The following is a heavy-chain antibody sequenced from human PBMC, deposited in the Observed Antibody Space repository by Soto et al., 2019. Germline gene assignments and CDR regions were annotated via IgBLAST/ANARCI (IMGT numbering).Heavy chain of an antibody. D-gene: IGHD3-22*01. CDR1: GFTFSSYA. CDR3: AKAAYHYYYDSSGYYIQH. V-gene: IGHV3-23*01. CDR2: ISGSGGST. J-gene: IGHJ1*01. Sequence: PGGSLRLSCAASGFTFSSYAMSWVRQAPGKGLEWVSAISGSGGSTYYADSVKGRFTISRDNSKNTLYLQMNSLRAEDTAVYYCAKAAYHYYYDSSGYYIQHWGQGTLVTVSS.